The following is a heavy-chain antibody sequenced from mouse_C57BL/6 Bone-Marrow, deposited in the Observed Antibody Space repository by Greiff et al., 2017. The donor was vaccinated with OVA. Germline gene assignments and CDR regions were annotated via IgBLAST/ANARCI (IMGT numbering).Heavy chain of an antibody. Sequence: QVQLKQSGAELVRPGTSVKVSCKASGYAFTNYLIEWVKQRPGQGLEWIGVINPGSGGTNYNEKFKGKATLTADKSSSTAYMQLSSLTSEDSAVYFCARNNDCDWCAYWRKETRVTVSA. CDR2: INPGSGGT. J-gene: IGHJ3*01. V-gene: IGHV1-54*01. D-gene: IGHD2-4*01. CDR1: GYAFTNYL. CDR3: ARNNDCDWCAY.